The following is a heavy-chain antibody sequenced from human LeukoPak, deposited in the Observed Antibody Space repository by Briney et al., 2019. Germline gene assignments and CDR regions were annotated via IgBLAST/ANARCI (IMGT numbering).Heavy chain of an antibody. Sequence: SETLSLTCAVYGGSFSGYYWSWIRQPPGKGLEWIGSIYYSGSTYYNPSLKSRVTISVDTSKNQFSLKLSSVTAADTAVYYCARLVLLWFGEPIGNWFDPWGQGTLVTVSS. V-gene: IGHV4-34*01. J-gene: IGHJ5*02. CDR1: GGSFSGYY. D-gene: IGHD3-10*01. CDR2: IYYSGST. CDR3: ARLVLLWFGEPIGNWFDP.